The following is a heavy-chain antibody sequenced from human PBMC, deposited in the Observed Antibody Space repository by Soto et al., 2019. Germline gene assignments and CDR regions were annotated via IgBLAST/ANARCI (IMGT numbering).Heavy chain of an antibody. D-gene: IGHD5-18*01. CDR1: GGSFSGYY. J-gene: IGHJ4*02. CDR3: ATLRRFPGYSYGVDY. V-gene: IGHV4-34*01. Sequence: SETLSLTCAVYGGSFSGYYWSWIRQPPGKGLEWIGEINHSGSTNYNPSLKSRVTISVDTSKNQFSLKLSSVTAADTAVYYCATLRRFPGYSYGVDYWGQGTLVTVSS. CDR2: INHSGST.